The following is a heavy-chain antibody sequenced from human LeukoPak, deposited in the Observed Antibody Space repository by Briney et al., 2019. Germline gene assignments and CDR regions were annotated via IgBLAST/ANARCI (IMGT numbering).Heavy chain of an antibody. CDR1: GGSISSYY. V-gene: IGHV4-59*12. Sequence: SETLSLTCTVSGGSISSYYWSWIRQPPWKGLEWIGYIYYSGSTNYNPSLKSRVTISVDTSKNQFSLKLSSVTAADTAVYYCARDLMVRGGPLDYWGQGTLVTVSS. CDR3: ARDLMVRGGPLDY. D-gene: IGHD3-10*01. J-gene: IGHJ4*02. CDR2: IYYSGST.